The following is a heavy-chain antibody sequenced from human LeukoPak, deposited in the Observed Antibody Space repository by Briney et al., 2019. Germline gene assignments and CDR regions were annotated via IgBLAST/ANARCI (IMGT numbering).Heavy chain of an antibody. Sequence: GESLKIPCKGSGYSFTSYWISWVRQMPGKGLEWMGRIDPSDSYTNYSPSFQGHVTISADKSISTAYLQWSSLKASDTAMYYCARRPKGNYCSSTSCYYGWFDPWGQGTLVTVSS. V-gene: IGHV5-10-1*01. CDR1: GYSFTSYW. CDR2: IDPSDSYT. J-gene: IGHJ5*02. CDR3: ARRPKGNYCSSTSCYYGWFDP. D-gene: IGHD2-2*01.